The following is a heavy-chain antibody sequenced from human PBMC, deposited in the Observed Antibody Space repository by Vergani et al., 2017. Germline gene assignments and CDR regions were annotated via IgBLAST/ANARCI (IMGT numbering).Heavy chain of an antibody. J-gene: IGHJ3*02. CDR3: ASDREQQLVRIFDALDI. V-gene: IGHV3-33*01. CDR2: IWYDGRNK. D-gene: IGHD6-13*01. CDR1: GFTFSSYG. Sequence: QVQLVESGGGVVQPGRSLRLSCAASGFTFSSYGMHWVRQAPGKGLEWVAVIWYDGRNKYYADSVKGRFTISRDNSKNTLYLQMNSLRAEDTAVYYCASDREQQLVRIFDALDIWGRGTMVTVSS.